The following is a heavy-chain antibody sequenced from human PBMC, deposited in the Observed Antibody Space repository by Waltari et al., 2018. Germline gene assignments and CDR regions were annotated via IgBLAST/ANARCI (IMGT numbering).Heavy chain of an antibody. CDR3: ARGVRIVGTTTGNYYFDY. V-gene: IGHV1-8*01. J-gene: IGHJ4*02. CDR1: GYTFISYD. CDR2: MNPNSGNT. Sequence: QVQLAQSGAEVKKPGAPVKVSCKTSGYTFISYDINWILQAVAQGLEWMGWMNPNSGNTGFAQKFQGRVDMTRNTSISTAYMELSSLRSEDTAVYFCARGVRIVGTTTGNYYFDYWGQGSLVTASS. D-gene: IGHD5-12*01.